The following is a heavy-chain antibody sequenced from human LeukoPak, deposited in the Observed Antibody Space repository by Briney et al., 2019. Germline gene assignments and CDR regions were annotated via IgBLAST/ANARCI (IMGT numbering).Heavy chain of an antibody. CDR1: GDSISSYY. D-gene: IGHD3-16*01. Sequence: PSETLSLTCIASGDSISSYYWSWIRQPPGKGLEWIGYISNSGNTNYNPSLKSRVTISVDTSKNQFSLKLTSVTAADTAVYYCARVGRGDHHWGSYSFDYWGQGTLVTVSS. J-gene: IGHJ4*02. V-gene: IGHV4-59*01. CDR3: ARVGRGDHHWGSYSFDY. CDR2: ISNSGNT.